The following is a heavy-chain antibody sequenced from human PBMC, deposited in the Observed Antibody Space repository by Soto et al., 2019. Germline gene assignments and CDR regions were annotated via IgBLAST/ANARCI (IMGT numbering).Heavy chain of an antibody. CDR2: MNPNSGNT. CDR1: GYTFTSYD. V-gene: IGHV1-8*01. J-gene: IGHJ5*02. D-gene: IGHD3-3*01. CDR3: ARGALDSYTYYDFWSGYWGVT. Sequence: QVQLVQSGAEVKKPGASVKVSCKASGYTFTSYDINWVRQATGQGLEWMGWMNPNSGNTGYAQKFQGRVTMTRNTSISTAYMELSSLRSEDTAVYYCARGALDSYTYYDFWSGYWGVTWGQGTLVTVSS.